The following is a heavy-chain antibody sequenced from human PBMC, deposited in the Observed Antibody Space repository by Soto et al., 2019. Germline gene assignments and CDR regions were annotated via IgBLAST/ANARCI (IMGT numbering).Heavy chain of an antibody. CDR3: ARGMTTVTTLDY. J-gene: IGHJ4*02. CDR2: IYHSGST. D-gene: IGHD4-4*01. CDR1: GHSISSRSDY. Sequence: PSETLSLTCAVSGHSISSRSDYWGWIRQTPGKGLEWIGSIYHSGSTYYNPSLKSRVTISVDRSKNQFSLKLSSVTAADTAVYYCARGMTTVTTLDYWGQGTLVTVSS. V-gene: IGHV4-39*07.